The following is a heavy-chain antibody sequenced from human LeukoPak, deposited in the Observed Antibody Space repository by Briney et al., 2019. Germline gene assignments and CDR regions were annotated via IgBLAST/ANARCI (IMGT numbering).Heavy chain of an antibody. Sequence: SMNGIFHYADSVKGRFTISRDNAKNSVYLQMNSLRAEDTAVYYCANMGLGYCSSTSCYQSSNWFDPWGQGTLVTVSS. V-gene: IGHV3-48*01. CDR2: SMNGIF. J-gene: IGHJ5*02. CDR3: ANMGLGYCSSTSCYQSSNWFDP. D-gene: IGHD2-2*01.